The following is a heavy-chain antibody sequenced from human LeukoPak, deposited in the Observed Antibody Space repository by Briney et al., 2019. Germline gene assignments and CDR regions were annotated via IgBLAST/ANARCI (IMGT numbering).Heavy chain of an antibody. D-gene: IGHD5-18*01. CDR3: ARDMDTAMVTGFDY. V-gene: IGHV1-18*01. Sequence: GASVKVSCKASGGTFSSYAISWVRQAPGQGLEWMGWISAYNGNTNYAQKLQGRVTMTTDTSTSTAYMELRSLRSDDTAVYYCARDMDTAMVTGFDYWGQGTLVTVSS. CDR1: GGTFSSYA. CDR2: ISAYNGNT. J-gene: IGHJ4*02.